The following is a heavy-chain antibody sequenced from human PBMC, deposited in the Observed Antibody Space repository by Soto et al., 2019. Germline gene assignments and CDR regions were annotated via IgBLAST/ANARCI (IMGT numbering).Heavy chain of an antibody. Sequence: VQLVESGGAGVQPGRSLRLPFPASGFTFSIFGMHWSPQPPGKGRRWVAVISHDGSNKYYADSVKGRFTISRENSKNTLYLQMNSLRAEDTAVFYCAKDRGMITFGGVILPPRYDYWGQGTLVTVSS. CDR3: AKDRGMITFGGVILPPRYDY. CDR2: ISHDGSNK. J-gene: IGHJ4*02. V-gene: IGHV3-30*18. CDR1: GFTFSIFG. D-gene: IGHD3-16*02.